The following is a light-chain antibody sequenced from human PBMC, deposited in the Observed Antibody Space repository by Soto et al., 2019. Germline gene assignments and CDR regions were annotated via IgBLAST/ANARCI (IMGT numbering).Light chain of an antibody. J-gene: IGLJ1*01. Sequence: QSALTQPASVSGSPGQSITIFCTGTSSDVGSYNLVSWYQQHPGKAPKLMIYEGSKRPSGVSNRFSGSKSGNTASLTISGLQAQDEADYYCCSYAGSSTFYVFGTGTKVIVL. V-gene: IGLV2-23*01. CDR2: EGS. CDR3: CSYAGSSTFYV. CDR1: SSDVGSYNL.